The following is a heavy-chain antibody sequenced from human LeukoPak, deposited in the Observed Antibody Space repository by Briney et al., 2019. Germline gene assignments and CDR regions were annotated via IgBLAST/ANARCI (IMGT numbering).Heavy chain of an antibody. V-gene: IGHV3-7*01. Sequence: GGSLRLSCAASGFTFSSYEMNWVRQAPGKGLEWVANIKQDGSEKYYVDSVKGRFTISRDNAKNSLYLQMNSLRAEDTAVYYCATGGARYYYPDYWGQGTLVTVSS. CDR1: GFTFSSYE. D-gene: IGHD3-10*01. J-gene: IGHJ4*02. CDR3: ATGGARYYYPDY. CDR2: IKQDGSEK.